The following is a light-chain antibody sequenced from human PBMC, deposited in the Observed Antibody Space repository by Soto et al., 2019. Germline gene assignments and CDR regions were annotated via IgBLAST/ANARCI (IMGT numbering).Light chain of an antibody. J-gene: IGLJ1*01. CDR2: GNN. V-gene: IGLV1-40*01. CDR3: QSYDSSLSVYV. CDR1: SSNIGAGYD. Sequence: VLTQPPSVSGAPGQRVTISCTGSSSNIGAGYDVHWYQQLPGTAPKLLIYGNNNRPSGVPDRFSGSKSATSASLAITGLQAEDEADYYCQSYDSSLSVYVFGTGTKVTVL.